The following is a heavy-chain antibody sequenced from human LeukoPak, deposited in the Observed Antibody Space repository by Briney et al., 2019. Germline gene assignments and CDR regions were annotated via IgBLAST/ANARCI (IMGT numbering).Heavy chain of an antibody. V-gene: IGHV4-39*01. CDR1: GGSISSSSYY. D-gene: IGHD2-2*01. CDR2: IYYSGST. CDR3: ARGQIIVVVPAASVGRSNWFDP. J-gene: IGHJ5*02. Sequence: PSETLSLTCTVSGGSISSSSYYWGWIRQPPGKGLEWIGSIYYSGSTYYNPSLKSRVTISVDTSKNQFSLKLSSVTAADTAVYYCARGQIIVVVPAASVGRSNWFDPWGQGTLVTVSS.